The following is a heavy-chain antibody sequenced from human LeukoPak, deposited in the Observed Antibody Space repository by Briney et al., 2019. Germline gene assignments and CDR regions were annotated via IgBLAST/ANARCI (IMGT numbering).Heavy chain of an antibody. J-gene: IGHJ3*02. CDR2: SSWDDNTE. D-gene: IGHD1-14*01. V-gene: IGHV3-43*01. Sequence: GGSLRLSCAASGFTFDDHTMHWVRQAPGKGLESVSISSWDDNTEYYADSVKGRFTISRDNSKTSLYLQMNSLRTEDTAVYYCGKGPRRCTGCDGFDILGQGTMVTVSS. CDR3: GKGPRRCTGCDGFDI. CDR1: GFTFDDHT.